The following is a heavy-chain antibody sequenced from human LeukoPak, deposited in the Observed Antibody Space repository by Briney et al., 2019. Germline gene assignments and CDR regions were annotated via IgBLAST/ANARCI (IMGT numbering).Heavy chain of an antibody. CDR2: INPNSGGT. V-gene: IGHV1-2*02. CDR1: GYTFTSYY. CDR3: ARAPSSSWDGDY. Sequence: ASVKVSCKASGYTFTSYYMHWVRQAPGQGLEWMGWINPNSGGTNYAQKFQGRVTMTRDTSISTAYMELSRLRSDDTAVYYCARAPSSSWDGDYWGQGTLVTVSS. J-gene: IGHJ4*02. D-gene: IGHD6-13*01.